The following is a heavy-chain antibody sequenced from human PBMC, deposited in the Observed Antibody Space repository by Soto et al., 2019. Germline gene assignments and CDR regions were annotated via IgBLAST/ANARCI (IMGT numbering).Heavy chain of an antibody. CDR3: ARATSRDTGLVDAFDI. Sequence: QVQLRESGPGLVKPSQTLSLTCTVSGDSIGSGYYYWGWVRQPPGKGLEWIGYIYSSGSTFHNPSLKSRLSISSDTSKSQFSLRMTSVTAADTAVYYCARATSRDTGLVDAFDIWGQGTKVIVSS. V-gene: IGHV4-30-4*01. J-gene: IGHJ3*02. CDR1: GDSIGSGYYY. CDR2: IYSSGST. D-gene: IGHD2-8*02.